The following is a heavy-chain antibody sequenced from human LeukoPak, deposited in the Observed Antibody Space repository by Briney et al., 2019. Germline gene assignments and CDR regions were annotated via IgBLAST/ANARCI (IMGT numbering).Heavy chain of an antibody. J-gene: IGHJ4*02. CDR3: VRGTYPHLN. Sequence: GSLRLSCAASGFTFSSYWMSWVRQAPGRGLEWVANIKQDGGDKYYVDSVKGRFTISRDNAKNSLYLQMNSLRAEDTAVYYCVRGTYPHLNWDQGTLVTVSS. V-gene: IGHV3-7*01. CDR1: GFTFSSYW. CDR2: IKQDGGDK.